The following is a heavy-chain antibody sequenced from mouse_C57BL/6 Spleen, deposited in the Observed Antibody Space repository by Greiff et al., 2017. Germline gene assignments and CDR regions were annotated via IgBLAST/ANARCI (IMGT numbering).Heavy chain of an antibody. J-gene: IGHJ2*01. D-gene: IGHD1-1*01. V-gene: IGHV1-4*01. CDR3: ARTYGSEEDYFDY. CDR1: GYTFTSYT. CDR2: IIPSSGYT. Sequence: VQLQQSGAELARPGASVKMSCTASGYTFTSYTMHWVKQRPGPGLEWIGYIIPSSGYTKYNQKFKDKATLTADKTSSTAYMQLSSLTSEDSAVYYCARTYGSEEDYFDYWGQGTTLTVSS.